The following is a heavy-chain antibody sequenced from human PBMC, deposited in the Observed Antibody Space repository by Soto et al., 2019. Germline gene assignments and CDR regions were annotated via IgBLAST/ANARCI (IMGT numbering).Heavy chain of an antibody. CDR2: MNPNSGNT. Sequence: QVQLVQSGAEVKKPGASVKVSCKASGYTFTSYDINWVRQATGQGLEWMGWMNPNSGNTGYAQKFQGRVTMTRNTSISTAYMELSSLRSEDTAVYYCARGRLVRYFDWLLGWFDPWGQGTMVTVSS. D-gene: IGHD3-9*01. V-gene: IGHV1-8*01. CDR1: GYTFTSYD. CDR3: ARGRLVRYFDWLLGWFDP. J-gene: IGHJ5*02.